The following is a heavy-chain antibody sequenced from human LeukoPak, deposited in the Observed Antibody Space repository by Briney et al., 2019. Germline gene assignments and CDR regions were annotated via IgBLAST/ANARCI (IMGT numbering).Heavy chain of an antibody. D-gene: IGHD6-13*01. J-gene: IGHJ4*02. Sequence: GGSLRLSCAGSGFTFNNYGIHWVRQAPGKGLEWVAVISFDGSDKYYADSVKGRFTISRDDARNSLYLQMNSLRAEDTAVYYCATDGGPAYSSSWYLYWGQGSLVTVSS. CDR2: ISFDGSDK. CDR3: ATDGGPAYSSSWYLY. CDR1: GFTFNNYG. V-gene: IGHV3-30*03.